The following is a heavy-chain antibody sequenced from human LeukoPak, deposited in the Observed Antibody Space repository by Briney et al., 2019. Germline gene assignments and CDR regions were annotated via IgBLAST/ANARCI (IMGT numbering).Heavy chain of an antibody. V-gene: IGHV6-1*01. J-gene: IGHJ5*02. Sequence: SQTLSLTRAISGDSVSSNSATWNWIRESPSRGLEWLGRTYYRSKWYDHYAVFVKSRITINPDTSKNQFSLQLNSVTPEDTAVYYCAREGWFGEPPSHWFDPWGQGTLVTVSS. CDR2: TYYRSKWYD. CDR3: AREGWFGEPPSHWFDP. CDR1: GDSVSSNSAT. D-gene: IGHD3-10*01.